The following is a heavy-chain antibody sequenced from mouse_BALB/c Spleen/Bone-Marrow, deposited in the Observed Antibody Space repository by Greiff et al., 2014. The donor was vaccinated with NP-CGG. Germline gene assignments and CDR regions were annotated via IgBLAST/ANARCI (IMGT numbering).Heavy chain of an antibody. CDR3: ARWDYGDYAMDY. CDR2: ISYSSST. V-gene: IGHV3-2*02. D-gene: IGHD1-2*01. J-gene: IGHJ4*01. Sequence: VQLKESGPGLVKPSQSLSLTCTVTGNSITSDYAWNWLRQFQGNKLEWMGYISYSSSTNYKPSLKSRIFIIRDTSKNQFFLQLNSVTAEDTATYYCARWDYGDYAMDYWGQGTSVTVSS. CDR1: GNSITSDYA.